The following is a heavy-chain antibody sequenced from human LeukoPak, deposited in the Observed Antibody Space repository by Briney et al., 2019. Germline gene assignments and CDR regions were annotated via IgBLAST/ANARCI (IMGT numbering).Heavy chain of an antibody. CDR1: GFTFSSYS. CDR2: ISSSSGTI. Sequence: GGSLRLSCAASGFTFSSYSMNWVRQAPGKGLEWVSYISSSSGTIYYADSVKGRFTISRDNAKNSLYPQMNSLRDEDTAVYYCARDGIVGQSGYWGQGTLVTVSS. V-gene: IGHV3-48*02. CDR3: ARDGIVGQSGY. D-gene: IGHD3-10*01. J-gene: IGHJ4*02.